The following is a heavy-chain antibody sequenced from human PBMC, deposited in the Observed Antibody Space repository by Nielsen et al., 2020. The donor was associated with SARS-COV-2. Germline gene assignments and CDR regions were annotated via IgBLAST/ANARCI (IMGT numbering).Heavy chain of an antibody. CDR2: ISGSGGST. D-gene: IGHD1-26*01. Sequence: VGQAAGKGLEWVSAISGSGGSTYYADSVKGRFTISRDNSKNTLYLQMNSLRAEDTAVYYCAKEVGSFGTRIDYWGQGTLVTVSS. CDR3: AKEVGSFGTRIDY. V-gene: IGHV3-23*01. J-gene: IGHJ4*02.